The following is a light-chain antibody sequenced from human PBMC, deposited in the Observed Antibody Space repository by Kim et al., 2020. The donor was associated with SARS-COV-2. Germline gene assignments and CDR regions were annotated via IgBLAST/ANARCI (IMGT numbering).Light chain of an antibody. V-gene: IGLV2-14*04. CDR2: DVN. J-gene: IGLJ3*02. CDR3: ASFTSSTTWV. Sequence: GKSRSISCTGTSSDVGGYIHVSWYQQHPGKAPKLIIYDVNKRPSGASDRFSGSKSANTASLTISGLQAEDEAEYYCASFTSSTTWVFGGGTQLTVL. CDR1: SSDVGGYIH.